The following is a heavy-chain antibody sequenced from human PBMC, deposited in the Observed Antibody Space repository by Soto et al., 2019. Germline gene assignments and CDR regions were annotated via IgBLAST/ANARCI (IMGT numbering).Heavy chain of an antibody. J-gene: IGHJ4*02. CDR3: ARLLSTDDYGDYVDY. D-gene: IGHD4-17*01. CDR1: GGSISSSSYY. Sequence: SETLSLTCTVSGGSISSSSYYWGWIRQPPGKGLEWIGSIYYSGSTYYNPSLKSRVTISVDTSKNQFSLKLSSVTAADTAVYYCARLLSTDDYGDYVDYWGQGTLVTVSS. CDR2: IYYSGST. V-gene: IGHV4-39*01.